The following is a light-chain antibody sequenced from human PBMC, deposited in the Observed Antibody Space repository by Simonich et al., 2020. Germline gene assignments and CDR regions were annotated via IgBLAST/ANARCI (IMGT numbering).Light chain of an antibody. CDR2: DAS. J-gene: IGKJ5*01. Sequence: AIQLTQSPSSLSASVGDRVTITCRASQGISSALAWYQQNPGKAPKLLIYDASSLESGVPSRFSGSGSGTDFTLTISSLQPEDFATYYCQQFNSYRITFGQGTRLEIK. V-gene: IGKV1-13*02. CDR3: QQFNSYRIT. CDR1: QGISSA.